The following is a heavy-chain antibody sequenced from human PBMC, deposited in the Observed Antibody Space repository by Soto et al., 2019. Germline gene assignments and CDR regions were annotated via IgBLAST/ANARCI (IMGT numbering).Heavy chain of an antibody. V-gene: IGHV5-10-1*01. Sequence: GESLKICCKGTGYTFTDYWITWVRQMPGKGLEWMGRIDPSDSYTSYTPSLQGHVTISADKSISTAYLQWSSLQASDTAMYYCARPIAVSGTGYYYFDCWGQGTLVTVSS. CDR3: ARPIAVSGTGYYYFDC. D-gene: IGHD6-19*01. J-gene: IGHJ4*02. CDR2: IDPSDSYT. CDR1: GYTFTDYW.